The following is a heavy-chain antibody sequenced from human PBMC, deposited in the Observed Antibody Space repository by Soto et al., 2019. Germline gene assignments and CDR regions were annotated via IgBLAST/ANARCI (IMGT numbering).Heavy chain of an antibody. D-gene: IGHD1-26*01. CDR1: GFTVSSNY. CDR3: ARLLSWELYLKDY. V-gene: IGHV3-53*01. CDR2: IYSGGST. J-gene: IGHJ4*02. Sequence: GGSLRLSCAASGFTVSSNYMSWVRQAPGKGLEWVSVIYSGGSTYYADSVKGRFTISRDNSKNTLYLQMNSLRAEDTAVYYCARLLSWELYLKDYWGQGTLVTVSS.